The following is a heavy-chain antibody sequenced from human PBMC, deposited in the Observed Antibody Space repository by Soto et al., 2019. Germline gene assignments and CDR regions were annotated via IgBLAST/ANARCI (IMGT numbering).Heavy chain of an antibody. J-gene: IGHJ3*02. CDR2: ISSSGSTI. Sequence: GGSLRLSCAASGFTFSDYYMSWIRQAPGKGLEWVSYISSSGSTIYYADSVKGRFTISRDNAKNSLYLQMNSLRAKDTAVYYCAREAVNYDILTGYSNDAFDIWGQGTMVTVSS. V-gene: IGHV3-11*01. CDR1: GFTFSDYY. CDR3: AREAVNYDILTGYSNDAFDI. D-gene: IGHD3-9*01.